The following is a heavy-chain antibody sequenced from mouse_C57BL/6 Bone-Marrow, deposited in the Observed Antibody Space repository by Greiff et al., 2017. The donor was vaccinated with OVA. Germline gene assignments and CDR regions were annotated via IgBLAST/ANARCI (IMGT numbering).Heavy chain of an antibody. J-gene: IGHJ1*03. Sequence: QVQLQQPGAELVKPGASVKLSCKASGYTFTSYWMHWVKQRPGQGLEWIGMIHPNSGSTNYNEKFKSKATLTVDKSSSTAYMQLSSLTSEDTAVYYGARYYGSSYDVWGTGTTVTVSS. CDR2: IHPNSGST. CDR3: ARYYGSSYDV. CDR1: GYTFTSYW. V-gene: IGHV1-64*01. D-gene: IGHD1-1*01.